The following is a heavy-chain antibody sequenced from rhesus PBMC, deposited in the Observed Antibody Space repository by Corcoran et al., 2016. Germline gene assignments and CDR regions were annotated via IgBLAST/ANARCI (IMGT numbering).Heavy chain of an antibody. D-gene: IGHD3-3*01. CDR2: IHGNSATT. V-gene: IGHV4S9*01. Sequence: QVQLQESGPGLVKPPDTLSLTCAVSGGPPGDNYYWKWLRNPPGGGREWMGNIHGNSATTYYSSSLKSRVSISKGTSKNQFFLNLGSVTAADTAVYYCTRGISYWGQGVLVTVSS. CDR1: GGPPGDNYY. CDR3: TRGISY. J-gene: IGHJ4*01.